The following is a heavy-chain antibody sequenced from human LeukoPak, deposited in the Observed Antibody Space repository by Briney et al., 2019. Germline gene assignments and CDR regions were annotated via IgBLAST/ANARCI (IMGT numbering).Heavy chain of an antibody. D-gene: IGHD1-26*01. CDR1: GFTFSTYN. V-gene: IGHV3-21*01. CDR3: ARDLLGWELHYFDY. J-gene: IGHJ4*02. CDR2: ISGSSSYM. Sequence: GGSLRLSCAASGFTFSTYNMNWVRQAPVKGLEWVSSISGSSSYMYYADSVKGRFSISRDNAKNSLYLQMNSLRAEDTAVYYCARDLLGWELHYFDYWGQGTLVTVSS.